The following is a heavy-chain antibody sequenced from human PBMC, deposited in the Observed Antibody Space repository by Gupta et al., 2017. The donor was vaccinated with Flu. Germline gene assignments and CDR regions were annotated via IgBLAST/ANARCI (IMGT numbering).Heavy chain of an antibody. D-gene: IGHD6-6*01. V-gene: IGHV1-69*01. J-gene: IGHJ6*02. Sequence: EWMGGIIPIFGTTKYAQKFLGRVTISADESATTGYMELSSLRSEDTAVYYCARAILASRPVGSNNYYYYQLDVWGQGTTVTVSS. CDR3: ARAILASRPVGSNNYYYYQLDV. CDR2: IIPIFGTT.